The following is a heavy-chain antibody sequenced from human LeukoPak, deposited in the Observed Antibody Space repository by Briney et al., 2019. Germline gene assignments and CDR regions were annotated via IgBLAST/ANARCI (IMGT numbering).Heavy chain of an antibody. CDR3: ASKIWGGAFDI. J-gene: IGHJ3*02. CDR2: ISSSSSTI. D-gene: IGHD3-16*01. Sequence: GGSLRLSCAASGFTFSSYSMNWVRQAPGKGLEWVSYISSSSSTIYYADSVKGRFTISRDNAKNSLYLQMNSLRAEDTAVYHCASKIWGGAFDIWGQGTMVTVSS. V-gene: IGHV3-48*01. CDR1: GFTFSSYS.